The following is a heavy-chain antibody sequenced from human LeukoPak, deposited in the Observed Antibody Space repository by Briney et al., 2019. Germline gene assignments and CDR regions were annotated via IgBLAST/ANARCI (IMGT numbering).Heavy chain of an antibody. CDR3: ARGGGSGSYHYFDY. Sequence: SETLSLTCAVYGGSLSGYYWSWIRQPPGKGLEWIGEINHSGSTNYNPSLKSRVTISVDTSKNQFSLKLSSVTAADTAVYYCARGGGSGSYHYFDYWGQGTLVTVSS. J-gene: IGHJ4*02. CDR2: INHSGST. V-gene: IGHV4-34*01. D-gene: IGHD3-10*01. CDR1: GGSLSGYY.